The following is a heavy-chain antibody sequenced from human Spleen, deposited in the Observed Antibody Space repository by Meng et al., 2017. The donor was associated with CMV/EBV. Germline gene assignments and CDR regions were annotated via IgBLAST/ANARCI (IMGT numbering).Heavy chain of an antibody. V-gene: IGHV3-23*01. D-gene: IGHD3-3*01. Sequence: GGSLRLSCAGSGFTFSNYAMNWVRQAPGKGLEWVALISGSGGETYYADSVKGRLTISRDNSKNTVFLQMNSLRAEDTAVYYCARGWSRITIFDYYDLHGLDVWGQGTTVTVSS. CDR1: GFTFSNYA. CDR3: ARGWSRITIFDYYDLHGLDV. J-gene: IGHJ6*02. CDR2: ISGSGGET.